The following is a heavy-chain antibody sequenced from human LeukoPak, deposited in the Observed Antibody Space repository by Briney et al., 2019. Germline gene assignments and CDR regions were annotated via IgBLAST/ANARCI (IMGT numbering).Heavy chain of an antibody. Sequence: PSETLSLTCTVSGGSISSGGYYWSWIRQPPGKGLEWIGYIYHSGSTYYNPSLKSRVTISVDRSKNQFSLKLSSVTAADTAVYYCAREDTTVTGYYFDYWGQGTQVTVSS. V-gene: IGHV4-30-2*01. CDR1: GGSISSGGYY. D-gene: IGHD4-11*01. CDR2: IYHSGST. J-gene: IGHJ4*02. CDR3: AREDTTVTGYYFDY.